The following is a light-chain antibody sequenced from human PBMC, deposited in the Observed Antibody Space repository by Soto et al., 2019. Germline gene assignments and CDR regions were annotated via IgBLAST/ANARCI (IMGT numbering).Light chain of an antibody. Sequence: EIVLTQSPGTLFLSPGERATLSCRASQSVSSSYLAWYQQKPGQAPRLVIYGASSRATGIPDRFSGIGSGTDFTLTISRLEPEDFAVYYCQQHGSSPTWTFGQGTKVDIK. CDR2: GAS. CDR3: QQHGSSPTWT. V-gene: IGKV3-20*01. CDR1: QSVSSSY. J-gene: IGKJ1*01.